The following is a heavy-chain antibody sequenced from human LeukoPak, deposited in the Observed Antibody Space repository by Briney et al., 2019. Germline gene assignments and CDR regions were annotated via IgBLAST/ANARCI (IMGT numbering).Heavy chain of an antibody. CDR1: GYTFTNYD. D-gene: IGHD2-2*01. J-gene: IGHJ4*02. V-gene: IGHV1-8*01. Sequence: ASVKVSCKASGYTFTNYDINWVRQATGQGLEWMGWMNPNSGNTGYAQKFQGRVTMTRNTSISTAYMELSSLRSEDTAVYYCAKVVVPAAIGPFDYWGQGTLVTVSS. CDR2: MNPNSGNT. CDR3: AKVVVPAAIGPFDY.